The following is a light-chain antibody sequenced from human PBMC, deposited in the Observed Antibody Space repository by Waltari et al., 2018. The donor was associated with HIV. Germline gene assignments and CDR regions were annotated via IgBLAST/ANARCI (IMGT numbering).Light chain of an antibody. CDR2: DVS. J-gene: IGLJ2*01. CDR1: SSDVGAYHD. Sequence: QSALTQPRSVSGSPGQSVTISCTGTSSDVGAYHDFSWYQQHPGKSPKVMIYDVSKRPSGVPDRFSGSKSGNTAALTISGLQAEDEADYYCCSYAGSYTYVVFGGGTKLTVL. V-gene: IGLV2-11*01. CDR3: CSYAGSYTYVV.